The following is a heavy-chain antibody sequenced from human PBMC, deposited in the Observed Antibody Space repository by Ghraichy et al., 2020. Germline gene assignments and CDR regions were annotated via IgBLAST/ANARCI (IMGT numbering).Heavy chain of an antibody. Sequence: GSLSLTCTVSGGSISSYYWSWIRQPPGKGLEWIGYIYYSGSTNYNPSLKSRVTISVDTSKNQFSLKLSSVTAADTAVYYCARDYYGAIDYWGQGTLVTVSS. CDR1: GGSISSYY. J-gene: IGHJ4*02. D-gene: IGHD3-10*01. CDR3: ARDYYGAIDY. V-gene: IGHV4-59*01. CDR2: IYYSGST.